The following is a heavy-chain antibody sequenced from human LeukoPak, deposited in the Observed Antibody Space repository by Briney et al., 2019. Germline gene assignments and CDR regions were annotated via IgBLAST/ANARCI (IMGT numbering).Heavy chain of an antibody. D-gene: IGHD3-22*01. CDR1: GYTLTELS. V-gene: IGHV1-24*01. CDR3: ATDLGYYDSSGYYYKWFDP. CDR2: FDPEDGET. J-gene: IGHJ5*02. Sequence: ASVKVSCKVSGYTLTELSMHWVRQAPGKGLEWMGGFDPEDGETIYAQKFQGRVTMTEDTSTDTAYMELSSLRSEDRSVYYCATDLGYYDSSGYYYKWFDPWGQGTLVTVSS.